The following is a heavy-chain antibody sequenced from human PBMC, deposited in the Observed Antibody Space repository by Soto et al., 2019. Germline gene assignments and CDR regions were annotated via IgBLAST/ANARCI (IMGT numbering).Heavy chain of an antibody. D-gene: IGHD2-15*01. V-gene: IGHV4-30-4*01. CDR3: ARGRYCLTGRCFPNWFDS. CDR1: GDSIATVDYF. Sequence: ASETLSLTCSVSGDSIATVDYFWAWIRQPPGQALEYIGYIYKSTTTYYNPSFESRVAISLDTSKSQFSLTVTSVTAADTAVYFCARGRYCLTGRCFPNWFDSWGQGTLVTVSS. J-gene: IGHJ5*01. CDR2: IYKSTTT.